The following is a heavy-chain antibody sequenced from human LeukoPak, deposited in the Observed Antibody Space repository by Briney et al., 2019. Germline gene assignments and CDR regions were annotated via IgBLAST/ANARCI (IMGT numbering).Heavy chain of an antibody. Sequence: PGRSLRLSCAASGFTFSSYAMPWVRQAPGKGLEWVAVISYDGSNKYYADSVKGRFTISRDNSKNTLYLQMNSLRAEDTAVYYCARDLFKRRPGYFDYWGQGTLVTVSS. V-gene: IGHV3-30*04. CDR1: GFTFSSYA. CDR3: ARDLFKRRPGYFDY. CDR2: ISYDGSNK. D-gene: IGHD3-10*01. J-gene: IGHJ4*02.